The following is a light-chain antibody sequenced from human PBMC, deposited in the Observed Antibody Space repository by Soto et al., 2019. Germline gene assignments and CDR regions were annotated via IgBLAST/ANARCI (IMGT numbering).Light chain of an antibody. J-gene: IGKJ2*01. CDR2: WAS. CDR1: QSGFYSSKSKNQ. V-gene: IGKV4-1*01. CDR3: HQYYSSPYT. Sequence: DIVLTQSPDSLAVSLGERATINCKSSQSGFYSSKSKNQLAWYQQKPGQPPKLLFYWASARGGGVPDRFSGSGSGTDFTLTISSLQAEDVAVYYCHQYYSSPYTFGQGTKLELK.